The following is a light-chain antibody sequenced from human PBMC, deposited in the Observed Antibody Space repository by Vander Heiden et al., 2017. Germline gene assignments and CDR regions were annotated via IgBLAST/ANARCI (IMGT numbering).Light chain of an antibody. CDR1: SSDVGGYNY. Sequence: QSALTQPRSVSGSPGQSVTISCTGTSSDVGGYNYVSWYQQHPGKAPKLMIDDVSKRPSGVPDRFSGSKSGNTASLTISGLQAEDEADYYCCSYAGSYTHVVFGGGTKLTVL. CDR2: DVS. V-gene: IGLV2-11*01. J-gene: IGLJ2*01. CDR3: CSYAGSYTHVV.